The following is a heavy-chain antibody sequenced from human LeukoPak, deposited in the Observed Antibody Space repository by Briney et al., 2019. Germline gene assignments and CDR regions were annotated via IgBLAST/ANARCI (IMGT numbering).Heavy chain of an antibody. Sequence: GGSLRLSCAASGFTFSDYYMSWIRQAPGKGLEWVSSISSSSSYIYYADSVKGRFTISRDNAKNSLYLQMNSLRAEDTAVYYCARDVYYYDSSGYYDYWGQGTLVTVSS. CDR3: ARDVYYYDSSGYYDY. J-gene: IGHJ4*02. D-gene: IGHD3-22*01. CDR1: GFTFSDYY. V-gene: IGHV3-11*06. CDR2: ISSSSSYI.